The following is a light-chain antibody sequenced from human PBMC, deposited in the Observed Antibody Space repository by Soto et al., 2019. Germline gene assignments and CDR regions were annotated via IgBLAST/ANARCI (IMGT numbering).Light chain of an antibody. CDR3: QQRSNWPRVT. CDR1: QSVSSY. V-gene: IGKV3-11*01. J-gene: IGKJ3*01. Sequence: EIVLTQSPATLSLSPGERATLSCRASQSVSSYLAWYQQKPGQAPRLLIYDASNRATGIPARFSGSGSGTDFTLTITSLEPEDFAVYYYQQRSNWPRVTFGPGTKVYIK. CDR2: DAS.